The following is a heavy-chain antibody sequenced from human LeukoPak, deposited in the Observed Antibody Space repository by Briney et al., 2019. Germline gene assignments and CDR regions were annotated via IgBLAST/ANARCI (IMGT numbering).Heavy chain of an antibody. V-gene: IGHV4-34*01. CDR2: INHRGST. Sequence: SETLSLTCAVYGGSFSGYYWSWIRQPPGKGLEWIGEINHRGSTNYNPSLKSRVTISVDTSKNQFSLKLSSVTAADTAVYYCARDPRQTYCGGDCYSEYNWFDPWGQGTLVTVSS. D-gene: IGHD2-21*02. J-gene: IGHJ5*02. CDR3: ARDPRQTYCGGDCYSEYNWFDP. CDR1: GGSFSGYY.